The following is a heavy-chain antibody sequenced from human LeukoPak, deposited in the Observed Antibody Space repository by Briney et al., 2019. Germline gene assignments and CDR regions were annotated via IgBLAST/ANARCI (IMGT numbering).Heavy chain of an antibody. Sequence: GALRLSCAASGFAFSTYWMIWVRQAPGKGLEWVASIGKDGSEKSYVDSVKGRFTISRDNAKNSLYLQMNSLRAEDTAVYYCAREISDYWGQGTLVTVSS. V-gene: IGHV3-7*03. CDR1: GFAFSTYW. D-gene: IGHD3-3*01. J-gene: IGHJ4*02. CDR3: AREISDY. CDR2: IGKDGSEK.